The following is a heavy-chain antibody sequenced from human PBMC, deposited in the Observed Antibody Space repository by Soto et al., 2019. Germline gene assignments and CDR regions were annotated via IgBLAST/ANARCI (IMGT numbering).Heavy chain of an antibody. Sequence: GGSLRLSCAASGFTVSSNYMSWVRQAPGKGLEWVSVIYSGGSTYYADSVKGRFTISRDNSKNTLYLQMNSLRAEETAVYYCARLQYYYDSSGYSGRPGDAFDIWGQGTMVTVSS. CDR1: GFTVSSNY. CDR3: ARLQYYYDSSGYSGRPGDAFDI. CDR2: IYSGGST. V-gene: IGHV3-53*01. D-gene: IGHD3-22*01. J-gene: IGHJ3*02.